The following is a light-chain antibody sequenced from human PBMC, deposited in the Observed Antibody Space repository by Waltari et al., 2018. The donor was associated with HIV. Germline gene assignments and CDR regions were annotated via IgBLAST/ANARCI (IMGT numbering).Light chain of an antibody. J-gene: IGKJ2*01. V-gene: IGKV4-1*01. CDR2: WAY. CDR3: QQYYNTPYT. Sequence: DIVMTQSPDYLVVSLGERATINCKSSQSVLHISNNNDYLAWYQQKPVQPPKLLISWAYTRDSGVPDRFSGSGSGTDFTLTISSLHAEDVAVYYCQQYYNTPYTFGQGTKLEIK. CDR1: QSVLHISNNNDY.